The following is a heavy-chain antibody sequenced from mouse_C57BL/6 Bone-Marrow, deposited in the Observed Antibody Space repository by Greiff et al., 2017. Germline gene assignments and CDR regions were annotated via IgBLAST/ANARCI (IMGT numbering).Heavy chain of an antibody. CDR2: IDPSDSYT. CDR3: ARSSWFAY. V-gene: IGHV1-69*01. Sequence: QVQLQQPGAELVMPGASVKLSCKASGYTFTSYWMHWVKQRPGQGLEWIGEIDPSDSYTNYNQKCKGKSTLTVDKSSSTAYMQLSSLTSEDSAVYYCARSSWFAYWGQGTLVTVSA. CDR1: GYTFTSYW. J-gene: IGHJ3*01.